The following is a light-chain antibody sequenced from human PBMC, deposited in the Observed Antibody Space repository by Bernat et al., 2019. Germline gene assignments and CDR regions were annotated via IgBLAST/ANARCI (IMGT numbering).Light chain of an antibody. CDR2: YDS. CDR3: QVWDSSSDSVV. Sequence: SYVLTQPPSVSVAPGKTARITCGGNNIGSKSVHWYQQKPGQAPVLVIYYDSDRPSGIPERFSGSNSGNTATLTISRVEAGEEADYYCQVWDSSSDSVVVGGGTKLTGL. CDR1: NIGSKS. V-gene: IGLV3-21*04. J-gene: IGLJ2*01.